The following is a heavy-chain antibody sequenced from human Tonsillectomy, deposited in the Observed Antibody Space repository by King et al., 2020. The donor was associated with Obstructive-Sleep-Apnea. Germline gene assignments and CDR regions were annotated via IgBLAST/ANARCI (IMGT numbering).Heavy chain of an antibody. J-gene: IGHJ4*02. CDR1: GYTFTSSY. CDR2: INPSGGST. Sequence: QLVQSGAEVKKPGASVKVSCKASGYTFTSSYMHWVRQAPGQGLEWMGIINPSGGSTGYGQKFQGRVTMTRDTSTSTVYMELSSLRSEDTAVYYCARAQWDRTGPFFDYWGQGTLVTVSS. D-gene: IGHD1-26*01. V-gene: IGHV1-46*03. CDR3: ARAQWDRTGPFFDY.